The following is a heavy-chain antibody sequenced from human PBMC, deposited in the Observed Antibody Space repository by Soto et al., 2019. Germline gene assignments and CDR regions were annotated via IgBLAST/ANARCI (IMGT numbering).Heavy chain of an antibody. CDR1: GFIFNNYW. CDR3: ARELPTTIRGGYYYSYGMDV. Sequence: EVQLVESGGGLVQPGGSLRLSCAASGFIFNNYWMHWVRQAPGKGLVWVSRLHSDGSTTTYADSVKGRFTISRDNAKNTLYLQINSLRAEDTAVYYCARELPTTIRGGYYYSYGMDVWGQGTTVTVSS. V-gene: IGHV3-74*03. J-gene: IGHJ6*02. D-gene: IGHD2-2*02. CDR2: LHSDGSTT.